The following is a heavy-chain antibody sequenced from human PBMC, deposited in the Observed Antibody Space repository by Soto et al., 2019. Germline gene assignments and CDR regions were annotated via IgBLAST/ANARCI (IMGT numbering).Heavy chain of an antibody. J-gene: IGHJ4*02. CDR1: GVTFSSYA. CDR3: ARRGSGSYYDY. CDR2: ISGSGGST. Sequence: EVQLLESGGGLVQPGGSLRLSCAASGVTFSSYAMRWVRQAPCKGLEWVSAISGSGGSTYYADSVKGRFTISRDNSKNTLYLQMNSLRAEDTAVYYCARRGSGSYYDYWGQGTLVTVSS. V-gene: IGHV3-23*01. D-gene: IGHD1-26*01.